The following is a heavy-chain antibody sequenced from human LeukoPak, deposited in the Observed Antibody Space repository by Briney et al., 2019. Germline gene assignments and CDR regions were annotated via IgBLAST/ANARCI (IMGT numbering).Heavy chain of an antibody. Sequence: ASVTVSCKASGYTFTSYYMYWVRQAPGQGLEWMGIINPSGGSTSYAQKFQGRVTMTRDTSTSTVYMELSSLRSEDTAVYYCAREVGATAQFDYWGQGTLVTVSS. CDR2: INPSGGST. CDR3: AREVGATAQFDY. V-gene: IGHV1-46*01. CDR1: GYTFTSYY. J-gene: IGHJ4*02. D-gene: IGHD1-26*01.